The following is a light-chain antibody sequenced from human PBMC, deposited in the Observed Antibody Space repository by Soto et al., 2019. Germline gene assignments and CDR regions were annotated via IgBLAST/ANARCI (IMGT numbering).Light chain of an antibody. Sequence: EIVLWQSPGTLYLSPGERATLSCRASQSVRSSYLAWYQQKPGQAPRLLIYGASSRATGIPDRFSGSGSGTDFTLTIIRMERVDFAFYYCHHYGSSRRVFGREPDVDIK. CDR3: HHYGSSRRV. CDR1: QSVRSSY. V-gene: IGKV3-20*01. CDR2: GAS. J-gene: IGKJ1*01.